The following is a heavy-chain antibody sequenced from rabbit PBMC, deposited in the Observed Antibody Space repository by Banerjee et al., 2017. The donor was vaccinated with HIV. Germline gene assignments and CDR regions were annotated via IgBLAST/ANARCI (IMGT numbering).Heavy chain of an antibody. CDR3: ARESYAGYAGYGYGAFDP. D-gene: IGHD6-1*01. Sequence: QSLEESGGGLVQPEGSLALTCKASGFSFSSSDYICWVRQAPGKGLEWISCIAGSSSGFTYSATWAKGRFTCSKTSSTPVTLQMTSLTAADTATYFCARESYAGYAGYGYGAFDPWGQGTLVTVS. CDR1: GFSFSSSDY. J-gene: IGHJ2*01. V-gene: IGHV1S40*01. CDR2: IAGSSSGFT.